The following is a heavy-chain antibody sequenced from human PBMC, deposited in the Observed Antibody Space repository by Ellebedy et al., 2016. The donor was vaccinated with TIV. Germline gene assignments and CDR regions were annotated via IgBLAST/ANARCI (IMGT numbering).Heavy chain of an antibody. CDR1: GYTFTGYY. Sequence: SVKVSCXASGYTFTGYYMHWVRQAPGQGLAWMGWINPNSGGTNYAQKFQGRVTMTRDTSISTAYMELSRLRSDDTAVYYCASLGYCSSTSCYKVYYYYMDVWGKGTTVTVSS. D-gene: IGHD2-2*02. CDR3: ASLGYCSSTSCYKVYYYYMDV. J-gene: IGHJ6*03. CDR2: INPNSGGT. V-gene: IGHV1-2*02.